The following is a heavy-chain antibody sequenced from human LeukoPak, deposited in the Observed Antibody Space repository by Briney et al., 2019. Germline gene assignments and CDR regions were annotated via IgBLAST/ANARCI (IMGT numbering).Heavy chain of an antibody. Sequence: ASVKVSFKASGYTFTSYDMHWVRQAPGQGLESMGWIDPGSGNTKYAQKFQGRVTMTRDTSINTAYMELSRLTSDDTAVYYCARDMGIRGVRTPFDYWGQGTLVAVSS. CDR2: IDPGSGNT. CDR3: ARDMGIRGVRTPFDY. D-gene: IGHD3-10*01. CDR1: GYTFTSYD. V-gene: IGHV1-2*02. J-gene: IGHJ4*02.